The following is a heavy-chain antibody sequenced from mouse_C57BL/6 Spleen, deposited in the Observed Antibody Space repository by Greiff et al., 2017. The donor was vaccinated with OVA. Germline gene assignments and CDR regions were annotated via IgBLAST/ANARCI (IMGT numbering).Heavy chain of an antibody. J-gene: IGHJ3*01. CDR3: AREDSSGSFAY. CDR1: GYTFTSYW. CDR2: IDPSDSYT. Sequence: VQLQQPGAELVMPGASVKLSCKASGYTFTSYWMHWVKQRPGQGLEWIGEIDPSDSYTNYNQKFKGKSTLTVDKSSSTAYMQLSSLTSEDSAVYYCAREDSSGSFAYWGQGTLVTVSA. D-gene: IGHD3-2*02. V-gene: IGHV1-69*01.